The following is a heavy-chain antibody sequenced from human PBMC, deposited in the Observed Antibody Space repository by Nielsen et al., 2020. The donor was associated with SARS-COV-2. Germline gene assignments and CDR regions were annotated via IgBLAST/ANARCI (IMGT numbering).Heavy chain of an antibody. D-gene: IGHD3-22*01. J-gene: IGHJ4*02. CDR1: GGSISSYY. Sequence: SETLSLTCTVSGGSISSYYWSWIRQPPGKGLEWIGYIYYSGSTNYNPSLKSRVTISVDTSKNQFSLKLSSVTAADTAVYYCARHFPEYYYDSSGYNYYFDYWGQGTLVTVSS. CDR3: ARHFPEYYYDSSGYNYYFDY. CDR2: IYYSGST. V-gene: IGHV4-59*08.